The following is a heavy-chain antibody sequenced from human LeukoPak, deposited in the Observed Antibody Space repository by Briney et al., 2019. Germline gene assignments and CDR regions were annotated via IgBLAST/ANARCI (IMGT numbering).Heavy chain of an antibody. CDR2: ISGSGGST. V-gene: IGHV3-23*01. CDR3: AKGYYASGSYGWFDP. D-gene: IGHD3-10*01. CDR1: GFTFSSYA. J-gene: IGHJ5*02. Sequence: GGSLRLSCAASGFTFSSYAMGWVRQAPGKGLEWVSAISGSGGSTYYADSVKGRFTISRDNSKNTLYLQMNSLRAEDTAVYYCAKGYYASGSYGWFDPWGQGTLVTVSS.